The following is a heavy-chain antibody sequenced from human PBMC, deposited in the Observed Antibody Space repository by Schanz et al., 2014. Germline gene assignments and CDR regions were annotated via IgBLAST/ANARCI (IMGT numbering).Heavy chain of an antibody. D-gene: IGHD3-10*01. CDR2: LVTDTP. J-gene: IGHJ4*02. V-gene: IGHV3-NL1*01. Sequence: QVQLVESGGGVVQPGGSLRLSCAASGFTFSSYGIHWVRQAPGKGLEWVSFLVTDTPYYADAVKGRFTISRDNSKSTLYLQMDSLRAEDTAVYYCAKVLSGYNSNMIYDYWGQGTLVTVSS. CDR1: GFTFSSYG. CDR3: AKVLSGYNSNMIYDY.